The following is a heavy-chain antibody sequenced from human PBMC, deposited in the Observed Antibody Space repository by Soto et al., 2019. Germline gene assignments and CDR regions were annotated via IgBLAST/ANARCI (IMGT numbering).Heavy chain of an antibody. J-gene: IGHJ6*02. CDR1: GGSISSYY. D-gene: IGHD3-22*01. Sequence: SETLSLTCTVSGGSISSYYWSWIRQPPGKGLEWIGYIYYSGSTNYNPSLKSRVTISVDTSKNQFSLKLSSVTAADTAVYYCARSGRNYDSSGYYPREVSYYYGMDVWGQGTTVTVS. CDR2: IYYSGST. CDR3: ARSGRNYDSSGYYPREVSYYYGMDV. V-gene: IGHV4-59*01.